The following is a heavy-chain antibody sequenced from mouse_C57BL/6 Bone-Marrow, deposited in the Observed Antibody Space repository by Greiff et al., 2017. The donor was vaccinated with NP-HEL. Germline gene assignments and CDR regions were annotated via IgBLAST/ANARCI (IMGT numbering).Heavy chain of an antibody. J-gene: IGHJ4*01. CDR1: GFTFSSYA. Sequence: DVKLVESGGGLVKPGGSLKLSCAASGFTFSSYAMYWVRQTPEKRLEWVATISYGGSYTYYPDNVKGRFTNSRDNATNNLYLQMSHLKSEDTAMYYCAIDGPLITTVVADYAMDYWGQGTTVTVSS. CDR3: AIDGPLITTVVADYAMDY. D-gene: IGHD1-1*01. CDR2: ISYGGSYT. V-gene: IGHV5-4*01.